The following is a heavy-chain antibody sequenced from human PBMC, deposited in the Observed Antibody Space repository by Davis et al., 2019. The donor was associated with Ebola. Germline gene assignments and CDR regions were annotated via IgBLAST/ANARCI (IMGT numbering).Heavy chain of an antibody. CDR3: TRVGLDNTGWYPRLIDF. CDR2: ISGYTDNT. CDR1: GYTFKDYG. D-gene: IGHD6-19*01. V-gene: IGHV1-18*01. J-gene: IGHJ4*02. Sequence: ASVKVSCKASGYTFKDYGVTWVRQARGQGLEWMGWISGYTDNTKYAQNFQGRVTMTTDTSTSTAYMELRGLRSDDTAVYYCTRVGLDNTGWYPRLIDFWGQGTLVTVSS.